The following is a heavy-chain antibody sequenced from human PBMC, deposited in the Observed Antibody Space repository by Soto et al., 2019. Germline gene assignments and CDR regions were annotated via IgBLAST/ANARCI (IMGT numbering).Heavy chain of an antibody. J-gene: IGHJ4*02. CDR1: GFTFSSYA. D-gene: IGHD3-3*01. Sequence: QVQLVESGGGVVQPGRSLRLSCAASGFTFSSYAMHWVRQAPGKGLEWVAVISYDGSNKYYADSVKGRFTISRDNSKNTLHLQMNSLRAEDTAVYYCASTYDLWSGYCRHWGQGTLVTVSS. CDR2: ISYDGSNK. V-gene: IGHV3-30-3*01. CDR3: ASTYDLWSGYCRH.